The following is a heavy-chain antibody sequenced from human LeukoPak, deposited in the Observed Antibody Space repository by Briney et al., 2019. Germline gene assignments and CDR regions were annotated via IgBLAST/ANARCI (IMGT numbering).Heavy chain of an antibody. D-gene: IGHD3-3*01. V-gene: IGHV3-23*01. CDR2: ISGSGGST. J-gene: IGHJ4*02. CDR1: GLSFSDYA. CDR3: AKGGQNFDFWSFDY. Sequence: GGSLRLSCEASGLSFSDYAMSWVRQAPGKGLEWVSAISGSGGSTYYADFVRDRASISRDNSKNTVYLRLNSLRAEDSAVYFCAKGGQNFDFWSFDYWGQGTVVTVSS.